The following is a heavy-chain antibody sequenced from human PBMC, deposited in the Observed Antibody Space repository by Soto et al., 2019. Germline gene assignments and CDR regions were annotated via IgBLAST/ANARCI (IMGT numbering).Heavy chain of an antibody. CDR3: ARDLGGTYDSSGYPDY. V-gene: IGHV1-2*04. CDR1: GYTFTGCY. D-gene: IGHD3-22*01. Sequence: ASVKVSCKASGYTFTGCYMRWVRQAPGQGLGWMGWINPNSGGTNYAQKFQGWVTMTRDTSISTAYMELSRLRSDDTAVYYCARDLGGTYDSSGYPDYWGQGTLVTVSS. J-gene: IGHJ4*02. CDR2: INPNSGGT.